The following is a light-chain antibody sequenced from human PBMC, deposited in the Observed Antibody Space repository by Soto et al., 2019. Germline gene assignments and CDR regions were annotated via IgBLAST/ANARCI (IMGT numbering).Light chain of an antibody. CDR3: QQYYGTPIT. CDR1: QSVLFRSNNKNY. V-gene: IGKV4-1*01. J-gene: IGKJ5*01. Sequence: DIVMTQSPDSLAVSLGERATINCKSSQSVLFRSNNKNYLGWYQQKVGQPPKLLSSWSTTRESGVPDRFSGGGSGTDFTLTISSLQAEDVAVYYCQQYYGTPITFGQGTRLEIK. CDR2: WST.